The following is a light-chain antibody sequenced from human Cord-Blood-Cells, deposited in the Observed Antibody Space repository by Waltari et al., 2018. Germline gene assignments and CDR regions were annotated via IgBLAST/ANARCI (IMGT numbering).Light chain of an antibody. J-gene: IGKJ1*01. Sequence: DIVMTHSPLSLPVTPGEPASIACRSSQSLLHSNGYNYLDWYLQKPGQSPQLLIDLGSKPASGLPDRFSGSGSGTDFTLKSSRVEADDVGVYYWLQALQTWTFGQGTKVEIK. CDR1: QSLLHSNGYNY. CDR3: LQALQTWT. CDR2: LGS. V-gene: IGKV2-28*01.